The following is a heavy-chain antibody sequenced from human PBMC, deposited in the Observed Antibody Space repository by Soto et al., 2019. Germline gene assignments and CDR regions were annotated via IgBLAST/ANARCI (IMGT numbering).Heavy chain of an antibody. D-gene: IGHD6-6*01. Sequence: QVQLVESGGGVVQPGRSLRLSCAASGFTFSSYAMHWVRQAPGKGLEWVAVISYDGSNKYYADSVKGRFTISRDNSKNTLYLQMNSLRAEDTAVYYCARGSSSSFGYSGMDVWGQGTTVTVSS. V-gene: IGHV3-30-3*01. CDR1: GFTFSSYA. CDR2: ISYDGSNK. CDR3: ARGSSSSFGYSGMDV. J-gene: IGHJ6*02.